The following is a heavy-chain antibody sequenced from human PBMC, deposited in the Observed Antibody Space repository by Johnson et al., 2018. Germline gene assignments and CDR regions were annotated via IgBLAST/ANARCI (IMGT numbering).Heavy chain of an antibody. CDR1: GGSIGSYG. V-gene: IGHV1-69*06. Sequence: QVQLGESGAEVKKSGSSVEVSCRISGGSIGSYGVSWVRLAPGQGLEWMGGIIPIFNRANYAQKFQDRVTITAYTSTSTAYMELCSRISDDTAVYYCARDTLRLVTSMCPGFYYYYLLDVWGQGTTFSVSS. D-gene: IGHD2-21*02. CDR2: IIPIFNRA. CDR3: ARDTLRLVTSMCPGFYYYYLLDV. J-gene: IGHJ6*02.